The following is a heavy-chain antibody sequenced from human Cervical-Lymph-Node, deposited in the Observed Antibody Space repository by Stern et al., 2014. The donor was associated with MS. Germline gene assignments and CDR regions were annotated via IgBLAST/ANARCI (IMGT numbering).Heavy chain of an antibody. CDR3: ARFEDYGDYGRALDY. D-gene: IGHD4-17*01. J-gene: IGHJ4*02. Sequence: EVQLVESGGGLVKPGGSLRLSCAASGFIFRSYTMNWVRQTPGRGLERVSSISSSSTYIYYADSLKGRFTVSRDNAKNSLYLHINSLRVEDTAIYYCARFEDYGDYGRALDYWGQGTLVTVSA. V-gene: IGHV3-21*04. CDR1: GFIFRSYT. CDR2: ISSSSTYI.